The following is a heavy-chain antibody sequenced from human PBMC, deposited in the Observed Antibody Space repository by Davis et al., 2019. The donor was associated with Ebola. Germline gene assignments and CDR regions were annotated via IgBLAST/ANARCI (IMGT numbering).Heavy chain of an antibody. J-gene: IGHJ4*02. CDR2: IQPDGGGDK. D-gene: IGHD1-1*01. V-gene: IGHV3-7*03. Sequence: GESLKISCAASGFTFSSYWMSWVRQAPGEGLEWVANIQPDGGGDKYYVGSVKGRFTISRDNAKNSLYLQMSSLRADDTAVYFCVTASTGRGGEDYWGQGTLVTVSS. CDR1: GFTFSSYW. CDR3: VTASTGRGGEDY.